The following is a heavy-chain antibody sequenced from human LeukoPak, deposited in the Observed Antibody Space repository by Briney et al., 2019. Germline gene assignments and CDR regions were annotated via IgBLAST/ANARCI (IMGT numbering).Heavy chain of an antibody. J-gene: IGHJ4*02. CDR2: ISRSGSTI. CDR3: ARDITIFGVGFDY. Sequence: PGGSLRLSCAASGFTFSYYYMSWIRQAPGKGLEGVSYISRSGSTIYYADSVKGRFTISRDNAKNPLYLQMNSLRAEDTAVYYCARDITIFGVGFDYWGQGTLVTVSS. V-gene: IGHV3-11*01. CDR1: GFTFSYYY. D-gene: IGHD3-3*01.